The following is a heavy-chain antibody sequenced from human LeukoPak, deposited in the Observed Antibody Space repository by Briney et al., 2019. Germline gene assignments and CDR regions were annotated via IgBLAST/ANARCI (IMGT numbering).Heavy chain of an antibody. Sequence: PGGSLRLPCTGSGFTFGDYDMSWVRQAPGKGLEWVSFIRSNTYTGTTEYAASVKGRFTISRDDSKRIVYLQMNSLKSEDTAIYYCSRSRRDGYNNYFDYWGQGTLVTVSS. V-gene: IGHV3-49*04. D-gene: IGHD5-24*01. CDR3: SRSRRDGYNNYFDY. CDR2: IRSNTYTGTT. J-gene: IGHJ4*02. CDR1: GFTFGDYD.